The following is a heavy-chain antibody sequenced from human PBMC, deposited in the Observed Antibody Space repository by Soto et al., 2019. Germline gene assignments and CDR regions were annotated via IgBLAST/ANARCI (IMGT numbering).Heavy chain of an antibody. CDR1: GGSISSGGYS. CDR3: AAGGGLPRYY. V-gene: IGHV4-30-2*01. CDR2: IYQSGST. J-gene: IGHJ4*02. D-gene: IGHD5-12*01. Sequence: QLQLQESGSGLVKPSQTLSLTCAVSGGSISSGGYSWSWIRQPPGKGLEWIGYIYQSGSTYYNPSLKSRVTISVDRSKNRFSLKLSSVTAAGTAVYYCAAGGGLPRYYWGQGTLVTVSS.